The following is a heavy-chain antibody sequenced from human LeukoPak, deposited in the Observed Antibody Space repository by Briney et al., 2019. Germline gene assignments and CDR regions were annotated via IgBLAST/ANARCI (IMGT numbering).Heavy chain of an antibody. CDR1: GFTFSSYS. CDR3: ARSPRSGYYYPNAFDI. CDR2: ISSSSSTI. V-gene: IGHV3-48*01. J-gene: IGHJ3*02. Sequence: GESLKISCAASGFTFSSYSMNWVRQAPGKGLEWVSYISSSSSTIYYADSVKGRFTISRDNAKNSLYLQMNSLRAEDTAVYHCARSPRSGYYYPNAFDIWGQGTMVTVSS. D-gene: IGHD3-22*01.